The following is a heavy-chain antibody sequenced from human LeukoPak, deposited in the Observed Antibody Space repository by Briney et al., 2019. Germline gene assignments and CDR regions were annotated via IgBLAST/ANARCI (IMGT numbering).Heavy chain of an antibody. V-gene: IGHV1-69*06. CDR3: ARNRAAAGTVYYYYYMDV. CDR1: GGTFISYA. J-gene: IGHJ6*03. D-gene: IGHD6-13*01. Sequence: ASVKVSCKASGGTFISYAISWVRQAPGQGLEWMGGIIPIFGTANYAQKFQGRVTITADKSTSTAYMELSSLRSEDTAVYYCARNRAAAGTVYYYYYMDVWGKGTTVTVSS. CDR2: IIPIFGTA.